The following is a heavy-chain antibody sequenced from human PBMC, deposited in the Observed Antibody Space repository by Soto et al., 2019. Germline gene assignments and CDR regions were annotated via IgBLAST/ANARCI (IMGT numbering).Heavy chain of an antibody. V-gene: IGHV5-51*01. CDR3: ARQGRITIFTNWFDP. J-gene: IGHJ5*02. Sequence: GESLKISCNGSGYSFTIYWIGWVRQMPGKGLEWMGIIYPGDSDTRYSPSFQGQVTISADKSISTAYLQWSSLKASDTAMYYCARQGRITIFTNWFDPWGQGTLVTVSS. CDR2: IYPGDSDT. D-gene: IGHD3-9*01. CDR1: GYSFTIYW.